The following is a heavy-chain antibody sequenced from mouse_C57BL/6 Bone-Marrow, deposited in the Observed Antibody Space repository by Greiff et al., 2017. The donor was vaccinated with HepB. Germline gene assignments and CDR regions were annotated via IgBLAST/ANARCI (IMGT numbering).Heavy chain of an antibody. CDR1: GYTFTSYW. V-gene: IGHV1-74*01. CDR3: AMPYYGSSDYAMDY. D-gene: IGHD1-1*01. CDR2: IHPSDSDT. Sequence: QVQLKQPGAELVKPGASVKVSCKASGYTFTSYWMHWVKQRPGQGLEWIGRIHPSDSDTNYNQKFKGKATLTVDKSSSTAYMQLSSLTSEDSAVYYCAMPYYGSSDYAMDYWGQGTSVTVSS. J-gene: IGHJ4*01.